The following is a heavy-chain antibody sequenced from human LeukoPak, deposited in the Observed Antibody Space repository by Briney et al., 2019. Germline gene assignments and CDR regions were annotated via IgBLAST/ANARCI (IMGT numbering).Heavy chain of an antibody. J-gene: IGHJ6*03. Sequence: PSETLSLTCTVSGGSISSYYWNWIRQPAGKGLEWIGHIYTSGNTNYNPSLKSRVTMSGDTSKNQFSLKLRSVTAADTAVYYCARSDYYGSGPYYMDVWGKGTTVTVSS. CDR1: GGSISSYY. V-gene: IGHV4-4*07. CDR3: ARSDYYGSGPYYMDV. D-gene: IGHD3-10*01. CDR2: IYTSGNT.